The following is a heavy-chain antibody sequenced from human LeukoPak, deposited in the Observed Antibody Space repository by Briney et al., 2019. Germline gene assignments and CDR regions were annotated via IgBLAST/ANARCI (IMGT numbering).Heavy chain of an antibody. CDR1: GGTFSSYG. CDR3: ARGYYGDYWIFDY. V-gene: IGHV1-69*13. Sequence: ASVKVCCKASGGTFSSYGISWVGQAPGQGLEWMGGIIPIFGTANYAQKFQGRVTITADESTSTAYMELSSLRSEDTAVYYCARGYYGDYWIFDYRGQGTLVTVSS. J-gene: IGHJ4*02. D-gene: IGHD4-17*01. CDR2: IIPIFGTA.